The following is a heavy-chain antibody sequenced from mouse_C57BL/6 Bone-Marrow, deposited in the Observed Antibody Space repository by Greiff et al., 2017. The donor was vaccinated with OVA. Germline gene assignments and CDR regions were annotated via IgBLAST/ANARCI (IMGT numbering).Heavy chain of an antibody. Sequence: VKLMESGPELVKPGASVKLSCKASGYTFTSYDINWVKQRPGQGLEWLGWIYPCDGSTKYNEQFKGKATLTVDKSSRPASMELQSLTSDESAVYFCARGGTGKVDYWGKGTTLTVSS. CDR2: IYPCDGST. J-gene: IGHJ2*01. CDR1: GYTFTSYD. CDR3: ARGGTGKVDY. D-gene: IGHD4-1*01. V-gene: IGHV1-85*01.